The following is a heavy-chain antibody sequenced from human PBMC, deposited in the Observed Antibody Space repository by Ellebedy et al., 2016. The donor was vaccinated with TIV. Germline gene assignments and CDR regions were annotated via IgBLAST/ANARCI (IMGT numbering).Heavy chain of an antibody. V-gene: IGHV4-31*03. CDR3: VRVMRGYAGNFVFDY. J-gene: IGHJ4*02. CDR1: GASISSGDYY. D-gene: IGHD4-23*01. CDR2: ISYSGST. Sequence: SETLSLXCTVSGASISSGDYYWNWIRQHPGKGLEWIAYISYSGSTYYNPSLKSRVTISVDTSKDQFSLKLSSVTAADTAVYYCVRVMRGYAGNFVFDYWGQGTPVTVSS.